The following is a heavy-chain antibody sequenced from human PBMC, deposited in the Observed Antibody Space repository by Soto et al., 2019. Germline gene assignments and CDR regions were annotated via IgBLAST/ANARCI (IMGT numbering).Heavy chain of an antibody. CDR3: AASCVACGGFNYYGMDV. Sequence: QVQLQESGPGLVKPSQTLSLTCTVSGGSISSGGYYWYWIRQHPGKGLEWIGYIYYSGTTYYNPSLKRRVTLAVGTSKTQFSLKLRSVTAADTAVYYCAASCVACGGFNYYGMDVWGQGTTVTVSS. V-gene: IGHV4-31*03. J-gene: IGHJ6*02. CDR2: IYYSGTT. D-gene: IGHD2-21*01. CDR1: GGSISSGGYY.